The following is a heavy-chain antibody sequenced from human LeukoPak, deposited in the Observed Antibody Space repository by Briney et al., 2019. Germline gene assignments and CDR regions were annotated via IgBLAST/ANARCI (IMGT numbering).Heavy chain of an antibody. CDR3: MMSGSYYGDEYYFDY. CDR1: GFTFSSYG. J-gene: IGHJ4*02. Sequence: PGRSLRLSCAASGFTFSSYGMHWVRQAPGKGLEWVAVISYDGSNKYYADSVKGRFTISRDNSKNTLYLQMNSLRAEDTAVYYCMMSGSYYGDEYYFDYWGQGTLVTVSS. CDR2: ISYDGSNK. D-gene: IGHD1-26*01. V-gene: IGHV3-30*03.